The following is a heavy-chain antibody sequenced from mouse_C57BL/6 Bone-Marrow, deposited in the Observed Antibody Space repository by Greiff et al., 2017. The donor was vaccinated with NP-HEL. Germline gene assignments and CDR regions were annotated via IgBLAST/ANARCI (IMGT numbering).Heavy chain of an antibody. V-gene: IGHV5-9-1*02. CDR3: TRDGGLLLYAMDY. CDR1: GFTFSSYA. J-gene: IGHJ4*01. CDR2: ISSGGDYI. D-gene: IGHD1-1*01. Sequence: DVMLVESGEGLVKPGGSLKLSCAASGFTFSSYAMSWVRQTPEKRLEWVAYISSGGDYIYYADTVKGRFTISRDNARNTLYLQMSSLKSEDTAMYYCTRDGGLLLYAMDYWGQGTSVTVSS.